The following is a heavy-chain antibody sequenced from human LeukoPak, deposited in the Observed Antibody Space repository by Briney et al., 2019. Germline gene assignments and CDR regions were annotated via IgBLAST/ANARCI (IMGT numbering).Heavy chain of an antibody. V-gene: IGHV1-8*01. CDR3: ARAGSGIAAAGINY. Sequence: ASVKVSCKASGYTFTSYDINWVRQATGQGREWMGWMNPNSGNTGYAQKFQGRVTMTRNTSISTAYMKLSSLRSEDTAVYYCARAGSGIAAAGINYWGQGTLVTVSS. CDR1: GYTFTSYD. D-gene: IGHD6-13*01. CDR2: MNPNSGNT. J-gene: IGHJ4*02.